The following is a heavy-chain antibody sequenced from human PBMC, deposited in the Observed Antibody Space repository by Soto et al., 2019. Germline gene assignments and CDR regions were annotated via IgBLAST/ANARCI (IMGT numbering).Heavy chain of an antibody. CDR3: AKGGPQHIVGVTAIPGAFDI. Sequence: GGSLRLSCAASGFTFSSYAMSWVRQAPGKGLEWVSAISGSGGSTYYADSVKGRFTISRDNSKNTLYLQMNSLRAEDTAVYYCAKGGPQHIVGVTAIPGAFDIWGQGTRVTVSS. CDR1: GFTFSSYA. V-gene: IGHV3-23*01. CDR2: ISGSGGST. D-gene: IGHD2-21*02. J-gene: IGHJ3*02.